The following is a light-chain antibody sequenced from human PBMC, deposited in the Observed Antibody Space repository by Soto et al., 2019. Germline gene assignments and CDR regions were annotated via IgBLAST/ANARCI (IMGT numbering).Light chain of an antibody. CDR2: GAS. CDR1: HSVISSY. CDR3: QQYNNWPPIT. J-gene: IGKJ5*01. Sequence: EIVLTQSPGTLSLSPGERATLSCRASHSVISSYLAWYRQKPGQAPRLLISGASTRATGIPARFSGSGSGTEFTLTISSLQSEDFAVYYCQQYNNWPPITFGQGTRLEIK. V-gene: IGKV3-15*01.